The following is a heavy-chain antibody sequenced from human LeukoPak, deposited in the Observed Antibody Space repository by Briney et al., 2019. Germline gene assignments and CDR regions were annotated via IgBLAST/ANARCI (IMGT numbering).Heavy chain of an antibody. CDR1: RYNFSTYA. J-gene: IGHJ4*02. Sequence: GGSLRLSCADSRYNFSTYAMGWVRQSPGKGLEWVSSIKGGGGDPFYADSVKGRFTISRDNSKNTLFLQLDSLRAEDSAVYYCAKGGHDFNPFYWWGQGTLVTVSS. V-gene: IGHV3-23*01. CDR3: AKGGHDFNPFYW. CDR2: IKGGGGDP. D-gene: IGHD2-21*02.